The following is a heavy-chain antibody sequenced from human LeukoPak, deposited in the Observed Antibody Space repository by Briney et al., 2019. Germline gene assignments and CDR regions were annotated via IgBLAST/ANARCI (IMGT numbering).Heavy chain of an antibody. CDR2: IYYSGST. CDR3: ASESAYYMDV. Sequence: SETLSLTCTVSGGSISSSSYYWGWIRQPPGKGLEWIGSIYYSGSTNYNPSLKSRVTISVDTSKNQFSLKVSSVTAADTAVYYCASESAYYMDVWGKGTTVTVSS. V-gene: IGHV4-39*07. CDR1: GGSISSSSYY. J-gene: IGHJ6*03.